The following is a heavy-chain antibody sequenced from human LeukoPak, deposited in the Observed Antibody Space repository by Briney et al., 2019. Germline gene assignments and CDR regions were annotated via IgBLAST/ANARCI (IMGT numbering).Heavy chain of an antibody. CDR1: GFSFNNYR. V-gene: IGHV3-7*03. CDR3: VRGPHIAATSY. Sequence: QTGGSLRLSCVASGFSFNNYRMTWVRQAPGKGLEWVANIKRDGSEKQYVDSVKGRFAISRDNAKKSLYLQINTLRAEDTAVYYCVRGPHIAATSYWGQGTLVTVSS. J-gene: IGHJ4*02. CDR2: IKRDGSEK. D-gene: IGHD6-25*01.